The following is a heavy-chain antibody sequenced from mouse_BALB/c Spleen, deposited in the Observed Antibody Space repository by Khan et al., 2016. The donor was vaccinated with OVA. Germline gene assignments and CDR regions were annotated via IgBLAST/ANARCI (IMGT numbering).Heavy chain of an antibody. Sequence: EVELVESGGDLVKPGGSLKLSFAASGFTFSSYGLSWVRQIPEKRLGGVATISSGGDYSYYLDSVKGLFTISNDNDKNTLYLQMSSLKSEDTAMYYCASHLTGSFAYWGQGTLVTVSA. D-gene: IGHD4-1*01. J-gene: IGHJ3*01. CDR1: GFTFSSYG. V-gene: IGHV5-6*01. CDR2: ISSGGDYS. CDR3: ASHLTGSFAY.